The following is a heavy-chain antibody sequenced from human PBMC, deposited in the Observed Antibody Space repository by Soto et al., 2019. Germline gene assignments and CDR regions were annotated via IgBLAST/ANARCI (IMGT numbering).Heavy chain of an antibody. CDR1: GYTLSRYG. D-gene: IGHD5-12*01. Sequence: GSVKVSRKASGYTLSRYGISWGGQAPGQGLEWMGWISAYNGNTNYAQKLQGRVTMTTDTSTSTAYMELRSLRSDDTAVYYCARDASSGYDYVGYWFDPWGQGTLVTVSS. CDR3: ARDASSGYDYVGYWFDP. V-gene: IGHV1-18*01. J-gene: IGHJ5*02. CDR2: ISAYNGNT.